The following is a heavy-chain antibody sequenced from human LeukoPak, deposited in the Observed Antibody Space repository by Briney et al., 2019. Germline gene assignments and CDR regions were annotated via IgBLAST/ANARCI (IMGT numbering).Heavy chain of an antibody. Sequence: TPSETLSLPCGDYGGSFSGYYWSGIRHPPGKGLEWIGEINHSGSTNYNPSLKSRVTISVDTSKNQFSLKLSSVTAADTAVYYCARGRRGYYGSGSYPYYFDYWGQGTLVTVSS. CDR3: ARGRRGYYGSGSYPYYFDY. V-gene: IGHV4-34*01. D-gene: IGHD3-10*01. CDR1: GGSFSGYY. CDR2: INHSGST. J-gene: IGHJ4*02.